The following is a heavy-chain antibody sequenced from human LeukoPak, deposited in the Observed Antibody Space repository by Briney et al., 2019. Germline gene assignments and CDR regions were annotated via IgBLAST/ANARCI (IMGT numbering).Heavy chain of an antibody. V-gene: IGHV4-59*11. D-gene: IGHD6-13*01. Sequence: SETLSLTCTVSGCSISSHYWSWIRQPPGKGLEWIGYIYYSGSTNYNPSLKSRVTISVDTSKNQFSLKLSSVTAADTAVYYCARDAGKQQLGSFDYWGQGTLVTVSS. CDR2: IYYSGST. J-gene: IGHJ4*02. CDR1: GCSISSHY. CDR3: ARDAGKQQLGSFDY.